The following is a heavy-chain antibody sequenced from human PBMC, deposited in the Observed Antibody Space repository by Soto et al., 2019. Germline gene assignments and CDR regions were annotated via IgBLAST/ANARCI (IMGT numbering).Heavy chain of an antibody. Sequence: EVQLVASGGGLVQPGGSLRLSCAASGFTVSSNYMSWVRQAPGKGLEWVSVIYSGGSTYYADSVKGRFTISRDNSKNTQYLQMNSLRAEDTAVYYCARAGDAYCSGGSCYSYWGQGTLVTVSS. CDR3: ARAGDAYCSGGSCYSY. J-gene: IGHJ4*02. CDR1: GFTVSSNY. V-gene: IGHV3-66*01. D-gene: IGHD2-15*01. CDR2: IYSGGST.